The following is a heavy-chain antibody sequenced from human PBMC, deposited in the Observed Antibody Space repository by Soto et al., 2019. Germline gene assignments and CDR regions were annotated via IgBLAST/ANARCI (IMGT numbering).Heavy chain of an antibody. Sequence: GGSLRLSCAASGFTLSSYWMNWVRQAPGKGLEWVANIKQDGSEKYYVDSVKGRFIISRDNAKNSLYLQMNSLRAEDTAAYYCARDADASGWYHYGMDVWGQGTMVTAP. CDR3: ARDADASGWYHYGMDV. D-gene: IGHD6-19*01. V-gene: IGHV3-7*01. J-gene: IGHJ6*02. CDR1: GFTLSSYW. CDR2: IKQDGSEK.